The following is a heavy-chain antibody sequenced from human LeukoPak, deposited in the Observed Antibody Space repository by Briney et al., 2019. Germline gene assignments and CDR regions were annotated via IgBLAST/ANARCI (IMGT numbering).Heavy chain of an antibody. V-gene: IGHV1-2*02. J-gene: IGHJ3*02. D-gene: IGHD3/OR15-3a*01. CDR2: MNPDSGGT. CDR3: ARIMEYYDFTPRGFDI. CDR1: GYTFTGYY. Sequence: ASVKVSCKASGYTFTGYYMHWVRQAPGQGLEWMGWMNPDSGGTNYAQKFQDRVTMNRDTSITTAYMELSRLTSADTAIYYCARIMEYYDFTPRGFDIWGQGTMVAVSS.